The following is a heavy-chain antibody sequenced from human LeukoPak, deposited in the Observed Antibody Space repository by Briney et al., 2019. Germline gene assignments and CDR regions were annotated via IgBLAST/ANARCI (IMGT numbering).Heavy chain of an antibody. CDR2: IHRXGXSA. D-gene: IGHD7-27*01. V-gene: IGHV3-74*03. CDR3: ARSANWACDY. J-gene: IGHJ4*02. Sequence: GGSLRXXXXXSGFTFXXXXXXXVRQAXGXXXXXVSRIHRXGXSATXXXXXXXRFXXXXXXAXNTLYLQMNSLXAEDTAVYYCARSANWACDYWGQGTLVTVSS. CDR1: GFTFXXXX.